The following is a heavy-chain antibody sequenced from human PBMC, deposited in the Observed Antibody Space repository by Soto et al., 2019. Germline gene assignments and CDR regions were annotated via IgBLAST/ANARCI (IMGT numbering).Heavy chain of an antibody. J-gene: IGHJ4*02. V-gene: IGHV3-30*18. CDR2: ILYDGSKE. D-gene: IGHD1-26*01. Sequence: GGSLRLSCAASGFTFSAYSMHWVRQAPGKGLEWVGFILYDGSKEYYADTVKGRITISRDNFKNTLYLQMNSLRAEDTAVYYCAKDWAPQWTGSYSGFGHWGQGTLVTVSS. CDR3: AKDWAPQWTGSYSGFGH. CDR1: GFTFSAYS.